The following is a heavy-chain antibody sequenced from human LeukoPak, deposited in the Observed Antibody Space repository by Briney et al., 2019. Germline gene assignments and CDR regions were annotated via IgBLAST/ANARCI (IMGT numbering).Heavy chain of an antibody. CDR3: AKDIAVDSSGYNYYYGMDV. V-gene: IGHV3-43*02. D-gene: IGHD3-22*01. CDR1: GFFFDDYA. J-gene: IGHJ6*02. CDR2: ISGDGGIT. Sequence: PGGSLRLSCAASGFFFDDYAMHWVRQAPGKGLEWVSLISGDGGITYYADSVKGRFTISRDNSKNSLYLQMNSLRTEDTALYNCAKDIAVDSSGYNYYYGMDVWGQGTTVTVSS.